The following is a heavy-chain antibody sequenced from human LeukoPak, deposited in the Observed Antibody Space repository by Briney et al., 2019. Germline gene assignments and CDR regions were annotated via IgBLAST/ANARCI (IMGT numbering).Heavy chain of an antibody. CDR3: ATNYGSGSYYILVY. V-gene: IGHV4-38-2*01. Sequence: KPSETLSLTCAVSGYSISSGYFWGWIRQPPGKGLEWIGSIYHSGSTYYNPSLKSRVTISLNTSKNQFSLKLSSVTAADTAVYYCATNYGSGSYYILVYWGQGTLVTVSP. CDR1: GYSISSGYF. CDR2: IYHSGST. J-gene: IGHJ4*02. D-gene: IGHD3-10*01.